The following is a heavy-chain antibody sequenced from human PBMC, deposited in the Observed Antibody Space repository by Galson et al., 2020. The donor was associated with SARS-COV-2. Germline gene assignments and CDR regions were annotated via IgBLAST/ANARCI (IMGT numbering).Heavy chain of an antibody. CDR2: IWYDGSNK. V-gene: IGHV3-33*01. Sequence: GESLKISCAASGFTFSSYGMHWVRQAPGKGLEWVAVIWYDGSNKYYADSVKGRFTISRDNSKNTLYLQMNSLRAEDTAVYYCARVRIAAAGTMSAFDIWGQGTMVTVSS. J-gene: IGHJ3*02. D-gene: IGHD6-13*01. CDR3: ARVRIAAAGTMSAFDI. CDR1: GFTFSSYG.